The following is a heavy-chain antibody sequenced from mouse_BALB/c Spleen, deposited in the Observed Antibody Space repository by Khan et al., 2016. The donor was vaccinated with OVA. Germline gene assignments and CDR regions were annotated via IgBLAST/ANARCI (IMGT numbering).Heavy chain of an antibody. CDR3: TRREKYGYDPSWFAY. V-gene: IGHV1-61*01. D-gene: IGHD2-2*01. CDR1: GYTFTSYW. Sequence: QVQLQQPGAELVRPGASVKLSCKASGYTFTSYWMNWVKQRPGQGLEWIGMIDPSDSETHYNQMFKDKATLTVDKSSSTAYMQLSSLTSEDSAVEYCTRREKYGYDPSWFAYWGQGTLVTVSA. CDR2: IDPSDSET. J-gene: IGHJ3*01.